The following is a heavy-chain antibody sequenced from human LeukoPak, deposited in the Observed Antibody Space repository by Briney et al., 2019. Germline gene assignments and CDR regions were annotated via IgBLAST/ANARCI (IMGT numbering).Heavy chain of an antibody. CDR2: IHSSGST. D-gene: IGHD2-15*01. CDR3: VRPGQSSWWVYFNY. J-gene: IGHJ4*02. V-gene: IGHV4-4*09. Sequence: SETLSLTCTVSGGSISTFYYWTWLRQTPGKGLEWIGNIHSSGSTSYNPSLKSRVSMSIDTSKNQFSLRLTSVTAADTAVYYCVRPGQSSWWVYFNYWGQGVVVIVSS. CDR1: GGSISTFYY.